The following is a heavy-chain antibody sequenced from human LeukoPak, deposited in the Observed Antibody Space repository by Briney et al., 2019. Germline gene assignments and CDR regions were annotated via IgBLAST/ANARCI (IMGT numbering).Heavy chain of an antibody. CDR2: ISAYNGNT. J-gene: IGHJ4*02. V-gene: IGHV1-18*01. Sequence: ASVKVSCTAPGYTFTSYGISWVRQAPGQGLEWMGWISAYNGNTNYAQKLQGRVTMTTDTSTSTAYMELRSLRSDDTAVYYCARNHYGDYYFDYWGQGTLVTVSS. D-gene: IGHD4-17*01. CDR3: ARNHYGDYYFDY. CDR1: GYTFTSYG.